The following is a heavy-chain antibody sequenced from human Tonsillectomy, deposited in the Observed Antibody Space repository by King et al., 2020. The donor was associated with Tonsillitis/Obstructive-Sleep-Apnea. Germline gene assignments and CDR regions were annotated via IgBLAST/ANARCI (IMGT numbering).Heavy chain of an antibody. CDR3: ARDPTGIVRGYFDS. V-gene: IGHV3-23*04. Sequence: VQLVESGGGLVQPGGSLRLSCAASGFTFHNYAIIWVRQAPGKGLDYVSFISGSGDTTFYADSVKGRFTISRDNSRNTLYLQMNSLRGEDTAVYYCARDPTGIVRGYFDSWGQGTLVTVSS. D-gene: IGHD1-1*01. CDR2: ISGSGDTT. CDR1: GFTFHNYA. J-gene: IGHJ4*02.